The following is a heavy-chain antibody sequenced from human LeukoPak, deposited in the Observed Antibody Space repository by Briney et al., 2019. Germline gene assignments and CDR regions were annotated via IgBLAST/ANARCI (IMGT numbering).Heavy chain of an antibody. J-gene: IGHJ4*02. Sequence: ASVKVSCKASGYTFTGYYMHWVRQAPGQGLEWMGWINPNSGGTNYAQKFQGRVTMTRDTSISTAYMEQSRLRSDDTAVYYCARVGGYEAPFDYWGQGTLVTVSS. CDR1: GYTFTGYY. CDR3: ARVGGYEAPFDY. D-gene: IGHD5-12*01. V-gene: IGHV1-2*02. CDR2: INPNSGGT.